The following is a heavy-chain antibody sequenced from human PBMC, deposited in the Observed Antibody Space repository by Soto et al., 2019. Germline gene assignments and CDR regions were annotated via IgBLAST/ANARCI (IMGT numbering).Heavy chain of an antibody. CDR1: GGTISSYY. V-gene: IGHV4-59*01. D-gene: IGHD2-15*01. CDR3: ARAVVVVAARGFFDY. J-gene: IGHJ4*02. CDR2: IYYSGST. Sequence: PSGTLSLTCTASGGTISSYYWSWIRQPPGKGLEWIGYIYYSGSTNYNPSLKSRVTISVDTSKNQFSLKLSSVTAADTAVYYCARAVVVVAARGFFDYWGQGTLVTVSS.